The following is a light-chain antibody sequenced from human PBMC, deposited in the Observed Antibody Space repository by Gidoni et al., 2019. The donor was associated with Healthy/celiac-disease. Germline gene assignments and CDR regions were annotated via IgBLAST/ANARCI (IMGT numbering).Light chain of an antibody. V-gene: IGKV1-39*01. CDR3: QQSYSTPLT. CDR1: QSIRSY. J-gene: IGKJ4*01. CDR2: AAS. Sequence: DIQMTQSPSSLSASVGDRVTITCRASQSIRSYLNWYQQKPGKAPKLLIYAASSLQSGVPSRFRGSGSGTDFTLTISSLQPEDVATYYCQQSYSTPLTFGGGTKVEIK.